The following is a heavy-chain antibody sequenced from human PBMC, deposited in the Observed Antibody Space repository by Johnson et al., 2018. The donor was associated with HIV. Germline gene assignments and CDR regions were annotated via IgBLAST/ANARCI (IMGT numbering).Heavy chain of an antibody. CDR3: ASPYSYGLDDAFDI. D-gene: IGHD5-18*01. CDR2: IKQDGSEK. CDR1: GFTFIRYW. J-gene: IGHJ3*02. V-gene: IGHV3-7*05. Sequence: VQLVESGGGLVQPGGSLRLSCAASGFTFIRYWMSWVRQAPGKGLEWVANIKQDGSEKTYVDSVKGRFTISRDNAKKSLYLQMNSLRAEDTAVYYCASPYSYGLDDAFDIWGQGTMVTVSS.